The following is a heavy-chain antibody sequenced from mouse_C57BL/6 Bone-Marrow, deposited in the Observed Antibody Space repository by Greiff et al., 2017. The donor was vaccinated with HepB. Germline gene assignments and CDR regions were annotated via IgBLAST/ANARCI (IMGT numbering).Heavy chain of an antibody. J-gene: IGHJ2*01. CDR2: IYPGDGDT. CDR1: GYAFSSSW. Sequence: QVQLQQSGPELVKPGASVKISCKASGYAFSSSWLNWVKQGPGKGLEWIGRIYPGDGDTNYNGKFKGMATLTAYKSSSTAYMQHLSQASQDTAVYCYAVYGDYDYWAQVTALTVSS. D-gene: IGHD2-13*01. V-gene: IGHV1-82*01. CDR3: AVYGDYDY.